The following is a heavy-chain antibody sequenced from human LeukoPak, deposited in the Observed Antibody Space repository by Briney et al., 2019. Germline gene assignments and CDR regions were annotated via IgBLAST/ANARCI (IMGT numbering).Heavy chain of an antibody. Sequence: GGSLRLSCAASGFTFSSYWTSWVRQAPGKGLEWVANIKQDGSEKYYVDSVKGRFTISRDNAKNSLYLQMNSLRAEDTAVYYCAREPSGYDSYIDYWGQGTLVTVSS. CDR2: IKQDGSEK. CDR3: AREPSGYDSYIDY. D-gene: IGHD5-12*01. J-gene: IGHJ4*02. CDR1: GFTFSSYW. V-gene: IGHV3-7*01.